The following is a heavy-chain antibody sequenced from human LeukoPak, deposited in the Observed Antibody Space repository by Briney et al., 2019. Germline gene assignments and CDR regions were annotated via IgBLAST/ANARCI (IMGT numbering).Heavy chain of an antibody. CDR3: ARGLRGYSGYDYYYYYMDV. CDR2: IYYSGST. V-gene: IGHV4-59*01. Sequence: SETLSLTCTVSGGSISSYYWSWIRQPPGKGLEWIGYIYYSGSTNYNPSLKSRVTISVDTSKNQFSLKLSSVTAADTAVYYCARGLRGYSGYDYYYYYMDVWGKGTTVTVSS. D-gene: IGHD5-12*01. CDR1: GGSISSYY. J-gene: IGHJ6*03.